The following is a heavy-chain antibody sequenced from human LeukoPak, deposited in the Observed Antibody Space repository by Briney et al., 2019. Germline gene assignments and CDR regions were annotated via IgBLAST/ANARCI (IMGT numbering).Heavy chain of an antibody. D-gene: IGHD6-13*01. CDR3: ARDPSLGIAAAIHWFDP. CDR2: ISSSSSTI. Sequence: GGSLRLSCAASGFTFSSYSVNWVRQAPGKGLEWVSYISSSSSTIYYADSVKGRFTISRDNAKNSLYLQMNSLRAEDTAVYYCARDPSLGIAAAIHWFDPWGQGTLVTVSS. V-gene: IGHV3-48*01. CDR1: GFTFSSYS. J-gene: IGHJ5*02.